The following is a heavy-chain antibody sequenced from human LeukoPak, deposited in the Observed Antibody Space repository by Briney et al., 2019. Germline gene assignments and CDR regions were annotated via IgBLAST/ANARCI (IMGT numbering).Heavy chain of an antibody. V-gene: IGHV4-61*02. CDR3: ARDLEYSSSLGY. Sequence: PSETLSLTCTVSGGSISSGSYYWSWIRQPAGKGLEWIGRIYTSGSTNYNPSLKSRVTISVDTSKNQFSLKLSSVTAADTAVYHCARDLEYSSSLGYWGQGTLVTVSS. CDR2: IYTSGST. J-gene: IGHJ4*02. CDR1: GGSISSGSYY. D-gene: IGHD6-6*01.